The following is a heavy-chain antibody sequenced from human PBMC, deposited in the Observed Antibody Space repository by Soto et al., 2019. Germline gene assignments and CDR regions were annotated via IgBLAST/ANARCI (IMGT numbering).Heavy chain of an antibody. V-gene: IGHV4-31*03. Sequence: SETLSLTCTVSGGSISSGGYYWSWIRQHPGKGLEWIGYIYYSGSTYYNPSLKSRVTMTTDTSTSTAYMEVRSLRSDDTAVYYCARDGPPADYWGQGTLVTVSS. CDR3: ARDGPPADY. J-gene: IGHJ4*02. CDR1: GGSISSGGYY. CDR2: IYYSGST.